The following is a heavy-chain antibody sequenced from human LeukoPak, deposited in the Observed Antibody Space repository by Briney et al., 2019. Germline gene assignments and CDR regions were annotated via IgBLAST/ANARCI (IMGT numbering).Heavy chain of an antibody. CDR3: ARVGGAAAIRNY. J-gene: IGHJ4*02. V-gene: IGHV3-48*01. Sequence: GALRLSCAASGLTFSSYSMNWVRQAPGKGLEWVSYISSSSSTIYYADSVKGRFTISRDNAKNSLYLQMNSLRAEDTAVYYCARVGGAAAIRNYWGQGTLVTVSS. CDR2: ISSSSSTI. D-gene: IGHD2-2*02. CDR1: GLTFSSYS.